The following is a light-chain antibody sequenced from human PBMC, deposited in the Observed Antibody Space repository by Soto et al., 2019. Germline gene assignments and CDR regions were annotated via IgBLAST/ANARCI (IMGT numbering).Light chain of an antibody. J-gene: IGKJ4*01. V-gene: IGKV3-15*01. Sequence: EIVMTQSPATLSVSPGERATLSCRAGQSVSSNLAWYQQKPGQAPRLLIYGASTRATGIPARFSGSGSGTEFTLTISGLLSEDFAVYSCQQYNNWPLTFGGGTKVDIK. CDR2: GAS. CDR3: QQYNNWPLT. CDR1: QSVSSN.